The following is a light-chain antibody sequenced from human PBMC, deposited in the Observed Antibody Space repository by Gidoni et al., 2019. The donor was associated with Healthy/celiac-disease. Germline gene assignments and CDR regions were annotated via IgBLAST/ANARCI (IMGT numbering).Light chain of an antibody. CDR1: QSVSSY. CDR2: DAS. J-gene: IGKJ4*01. CDR3: QQRSNWPLT. Sequence: ELVLAHSPATLSCSPGEIAPLTCRASQSVSSYLAWYQQKPGQAPRLLIDDASNRATGIPARFSGSGSGTDFTLTISSLEPEEFAVYYCQQRSNWPLTFGGGTKVEIK. V-gene: IGKV3-11*01.